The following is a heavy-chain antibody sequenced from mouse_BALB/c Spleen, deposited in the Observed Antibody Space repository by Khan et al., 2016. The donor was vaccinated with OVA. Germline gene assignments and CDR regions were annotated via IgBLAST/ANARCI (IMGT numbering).Heavy chain of an antibody. Sequence: VQLQESGAELAKPGASVKMSCKASGYTFINYWMNWVKQRPGQGLEWIGYINPTTGYTEYNLKFKDKATLTADKSSSTAHMQLSSLTSEDSAVDYCARRGLRWDFDYWGQGTTLTVSS. V-gene: IGHV1-7*01. CDR3: ARRGLRWDFDY. D-gene: IGHD1-1*01. J-gene: IGHJ2*01. CDR2: INPTTGYT. CDR1: GYTFINYW.